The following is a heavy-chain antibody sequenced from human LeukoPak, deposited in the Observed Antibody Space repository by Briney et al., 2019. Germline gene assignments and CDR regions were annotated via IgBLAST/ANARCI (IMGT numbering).Heavy chain of an antibody. J-gene: IGHJ4*02. CDR2: IYYSGRN. Sequence: PSETLSLTCTVSGGSISSSSDFWGWIRPPPGKGLEWIWSIYYSGRNYNNPSLKSRVTISVDTSKNQCSLKLSSVTAADPAVYYCARHRWDGTFNFDYWGQGTLVPVSS. D-gene: IGHD1-1*01. V-gene: IGHV4-39*01. CDR1: GGSISSSSDF. CDR3: ARHRWDGTFNFDY.